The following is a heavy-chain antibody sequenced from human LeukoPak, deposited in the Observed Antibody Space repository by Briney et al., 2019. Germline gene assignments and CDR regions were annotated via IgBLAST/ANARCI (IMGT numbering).Heavy chain of an antibody. V-gene: IGHV3-7*03. J-gene: IGHJ3*01. D-gene: IGHD6-6*01. CDR2: INADGSEG. CDR3: ARSSYSSSSSV. Sequence: GGSLRLSCAVSGFTFSGFWMSWSRQAPGKGLEWVASINADGSEGYYADVVKGRFSISKDNAKDSLYLQINSLRAEDTAVYYCARSSYSSSSSVWGQGTMVTVSS. CDR1: GFTFSGFW.